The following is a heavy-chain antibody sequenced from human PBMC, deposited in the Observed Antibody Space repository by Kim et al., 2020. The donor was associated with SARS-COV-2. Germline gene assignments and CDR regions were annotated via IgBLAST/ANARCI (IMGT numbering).Heavy chain of an antibody. CDR1: GGSFSDYS. D-gene: IGHD3-22*01. Sequence: SETLSLTCAVYGGSFSDYSWSWIRQPPGQGLEWIGEINHRGSTNYNPSLKSRVTLPVDTSKNKFSLKLSPVTAADTAVYYCARGRGGISMVVVVITAAEYYCDYGGRGTLVTLSS. V-gene: IGHV4-34*01. CDR2: INHRGST. J-gene: IGHJ4*02. CDR3: ARGRGGISMVVVVITAAEYYCDY.